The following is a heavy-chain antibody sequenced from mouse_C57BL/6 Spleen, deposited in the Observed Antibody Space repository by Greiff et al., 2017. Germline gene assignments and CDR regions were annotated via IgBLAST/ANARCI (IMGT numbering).Heavy chain of an antibody. V-gene: IGHV2-2*01. J-gene: IGHJ3*01. CDR3: ARKYYSNYDGFAY. D-gene: IGHD2-5*01. CDR1: GFSLTSYG. Sequence: VKLMESGPGLVQPSQSLSITCTVSGFSLTSYGVHWVRQSPGKGLEWLGVIWSGGSTDYNAAFISRLSISKDNSKSQVFFKMNSLQADDTAIYYCARKYYSNYDGFAYWGQGTLVTVSA. CDR2: IWSGGST.